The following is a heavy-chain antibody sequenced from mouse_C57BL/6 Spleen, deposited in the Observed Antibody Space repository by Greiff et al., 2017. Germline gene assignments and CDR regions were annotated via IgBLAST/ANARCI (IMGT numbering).Heavy chain of an antibody. V-gene: IGHV1-61*01. J-gene: IGHJ2*01. D-gene: IGHD1-1*01. CDR2: IYHSDSET. CDR1: GYTFTSYW. Sequence: VQLQQPGAELVRPGSSVKLSCKASGYTFTSYWMDWVKQRPGQGLEWIGNIYHSDSETHYNHKFKDKATLTGDKSSSTAYMQLSSLTSEDSAVYYCARTGYYGSSYVDYWGQGTTLTVSS. CDR3: ARTGYYGSSYVDY.